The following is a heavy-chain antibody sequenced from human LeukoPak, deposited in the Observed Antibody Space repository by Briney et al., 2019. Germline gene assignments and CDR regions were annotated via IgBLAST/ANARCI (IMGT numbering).Heavy chain of an antibody. CDR1: GFTFSRYW. J-gene: IGHJ4*02. CDR3: ARDQGYYGSGSYYNEVY. CDR2: IKQDGSEK. D-gene: IGHD3-10*01. Sequence: GGSLRLSCTASGFTFSRYWMSWVRQAPGKGLEGVANIKQDGSEKYYVDSVKGRFTISRDNAKNSLYLQMNSLRAEDTAVYYCARDQGYYGSGSYYNEVYWGQGTLVTVSS. V-gene: IGHV3-7*01.